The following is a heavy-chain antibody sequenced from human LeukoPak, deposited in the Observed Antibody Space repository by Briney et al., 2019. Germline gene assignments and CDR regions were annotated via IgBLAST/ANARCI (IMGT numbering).Heavy chain of an antibody. D-gene: IGHD6-13*01. CDR3: AKDHGPNYSSNWSD. Sequence: PGGSLRLSCAASGFTFSNYAMTWVRQAPGKGLEWVSTISGSGGSTYYADSVKGRLTISRDNSKNTLYLQMNSLRAEDTAVYYCAKDHGPNYSSNWSDWGQGTLVTVSS. CDR2: ISGSGGST. V-gene: IGHV3-23*01. J-gene: IGHJ4*02. CDR1: GFTFSNYA.